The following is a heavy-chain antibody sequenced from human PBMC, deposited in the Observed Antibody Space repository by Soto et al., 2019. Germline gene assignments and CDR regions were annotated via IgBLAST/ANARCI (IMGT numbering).Heavy chain of an antibody. Sequence: ASVKVSCKASGYTFTGYYMHWVRQAPGQGLGWMGRINPNSGGTNYAQKFQGRVTMTRDTSISTAYMELSRLRSDDTAVYYCARGGGSGWYKVYFFDYWGQGTLVTVSS. CDR3: ARGGGSGWYKVYFFDY. J-gene: IGHJ4*02. D-gene: IGHD6-19*01. V-gene: IGHV1-2*02. CDR2: INPNSGGT. CDR1: GYTFTGYY.